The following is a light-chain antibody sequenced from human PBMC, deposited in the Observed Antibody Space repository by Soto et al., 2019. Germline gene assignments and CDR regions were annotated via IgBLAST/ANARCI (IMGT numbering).Light chain of an antibody. Sequence: QSVLTQPPSVSAAPRQRVTISCSGSSSNVGHNVVNWYQQVPGKAPKLLIYYDDLLASGVSDRFSGSKSGTSASLAITGLQSEDEADYYCVAWDDSLSGPVFGGGTQLTVL. CDR3: VAWDDSLSGPV. CDR2: YDD. CDR1: SSNVGHNV. J-gene: IGLJ3*02. V-gene: IGLV1-36*01.